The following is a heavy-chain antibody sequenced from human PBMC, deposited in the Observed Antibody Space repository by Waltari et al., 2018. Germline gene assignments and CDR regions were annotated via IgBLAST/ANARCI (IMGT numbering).Heavy chain of an antibody. CDR3: AKVGVPSGSIAAAGFTHYYYYYMDV. V-gene: IGHV3-23*01. D-gene: IGHD6-13*01. J-gene: IGHJ6*03. CDR2: ISGSGGST. Sequence: EVQLLESGGGLVQPGGSLRLSCAASGFTFSSYAMSWVRQAPGKGLEWVSAISGSGGSTYYADSVKGRFTISRDNSKNTLYLQMNSLRAEDTAVYYCAKVGVPSGSIAAAGFTHYYYYYMDVWGKGTTVTISS. CDR1: GFTFSSYA.